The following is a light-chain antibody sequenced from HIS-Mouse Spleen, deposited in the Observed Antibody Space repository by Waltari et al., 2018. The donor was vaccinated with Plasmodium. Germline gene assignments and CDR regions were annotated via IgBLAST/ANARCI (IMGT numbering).Light chain of an antibody. V-gene: IGLV3-10*01. CDR1: ALPKQS. J-gene: IGLJ3*02. Sequence: SYELTQPPSVSVSPGHTARITCSGDALPKQSAYCYPQKSSQAPVLVIYEDRNRPSGFPERFSGSSSGTMATLTISGAQVEDEADYYCYSTDSSGNHRVFGGGTKLTVL. CDR2: EDR. CDR3: YSTDSSGNHRV.